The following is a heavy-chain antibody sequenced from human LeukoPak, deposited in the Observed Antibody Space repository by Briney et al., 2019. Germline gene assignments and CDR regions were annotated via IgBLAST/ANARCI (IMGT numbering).Heavy chain of an antibody. CDR1: GGSVSSASYY. J-gene: IGHJ4*02. D-gene: IGHD6-13*01. V-gene: IGHV4-61*01. CDR2: IYYSGST. Sequence: PSETLSLTCTVSGGSVSSASYYWTWIRQPPGKGLEWIGYIYYSGSTKYNPSLKSRVSISVDTSKSQFSLRLTSVTAADTAVYYCARFTTGYSSSWYYFDYWGQGTLVTVSS. CDR3: ARFTTGYSSSWYYFDY.